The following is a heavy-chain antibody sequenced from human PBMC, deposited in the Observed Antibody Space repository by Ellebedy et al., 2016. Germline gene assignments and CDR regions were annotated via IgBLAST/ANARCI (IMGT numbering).Heavy chain of an antibody. CDR3: ARARIDY. J-gene: IGHJ4*02. Sequence: GGSLRLSCVVSEFTVSSDYMSWVRQAPGKGLEWVANINQAGSEKYYVESVKGRFTISRDNVKNLLYLQMNSLRVEETAVYYCARARIDYWGQGTLVSVSS. V-gene: IGHV3-7*04. CDR2: INQAGSEK. CDR1: EFTVSSDY.